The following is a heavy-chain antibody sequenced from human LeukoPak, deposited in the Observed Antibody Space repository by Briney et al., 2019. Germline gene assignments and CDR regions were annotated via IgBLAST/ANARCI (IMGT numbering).Heavy chain of an antibody. CDR1: GYTLTELS. CDR3: ASDLPTGYGSSDY. D-gene: IGHD3-10*01. J-gene: IGHJ4*02. V-gene: IGHV1-46*01. CDR2: IDPSGGIT. Sequence: ASVKVSCKVSGYTLTELSMHWVRQAPGQGLEWMGLIDPSGGITTYAQKFQGRITVTRDTSTSTVYMELSSLTSEDTAVYYCASDLPTGYGSSDYWGQGTLVTVSS.